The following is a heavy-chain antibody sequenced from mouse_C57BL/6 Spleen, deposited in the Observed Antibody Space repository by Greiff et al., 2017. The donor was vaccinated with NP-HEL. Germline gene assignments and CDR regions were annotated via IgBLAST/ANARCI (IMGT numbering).Heavy chain of an antibody. Sequence: QVQLKQSGPELVKPGASVKLSCKASGYTFTSYDINWVKQRPGQGLEWIGWIYPRDGSTKYNEKFKGKATLTVDTSSSTAYMELHSLTSEDSAVYFCARRYGSSYEDWFAYWGQGTLVTVAA. CDR3: ARRYGSSYEDWFAY. J-gene: IGHJ3*01. V-gene: IGHV1-85*01. CDR2: IYPRDGST. CDR1: GYTFTSYD. D-gene: IGHD1-1*01.